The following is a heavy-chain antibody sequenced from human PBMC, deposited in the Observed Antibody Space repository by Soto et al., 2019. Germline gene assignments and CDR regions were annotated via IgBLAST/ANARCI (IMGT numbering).Heavy chain of an antibody. J-gene: IGHJ6*02. D-gene: IGHD1-26*01. CDR2: ISSSGSTI. Sequence: SGGSLRLSCAASGFTFSSYEMNWVRQAPGKGLEWVSYISSSGSTIYYADSVKGRFTISRDNAKNSLYLQMKSLRAEDAAVYYCARATKLRYSGSYSYYYYSMDVWGQGTTVTVSS. V-gene: IGHV3-48*03. CDR3: ARATKLRYSGSYSYYYYSMDV. CDR1: GFTFSSYE.